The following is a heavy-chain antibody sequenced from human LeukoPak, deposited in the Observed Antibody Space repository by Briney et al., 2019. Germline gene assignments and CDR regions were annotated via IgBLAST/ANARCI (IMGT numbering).Heavy chain of an antibody. D-gene: IGHD2-15*01. CDR2: ISGSGGST. J-gene: IGHJ4*02. Sequence: PGASLRLSCAASGFTFSSYAMSWVRQAPGKGLEWVSGISGSGGSTYYADSVKGRFTISRDNSKNTLYLQMSSLRAEDTALYYCAKALCGGGSCYYFDYWGQGTLVTVSS. V-gene: IGHV3-23*01. CDR1: GFTFSSYA. CDR3: AKALCGGGSCYYFDY.